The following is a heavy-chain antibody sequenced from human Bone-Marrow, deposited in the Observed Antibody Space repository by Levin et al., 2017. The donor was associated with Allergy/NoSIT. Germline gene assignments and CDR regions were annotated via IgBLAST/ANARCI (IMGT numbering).Heavy chain of an antibody. J-gene: IGHJ4*02. CDR1: GFSFSAYA. V-gene: IGHV3-64D*06. CDR2: ISSHGGNT. CDR3: VKNYDSSGYYYFDY. Sequence: GESLKISCSASGFSFSAYAMHWVRQAPGKGLEYVSTISSHGGNTYYADSVRGRFTISRDNSKNTLYLQMSSLRAEDTAVYYCVKNYDSSGYYYFDYWGQGSLVTVS. D-gene: IGHD3-22*01.